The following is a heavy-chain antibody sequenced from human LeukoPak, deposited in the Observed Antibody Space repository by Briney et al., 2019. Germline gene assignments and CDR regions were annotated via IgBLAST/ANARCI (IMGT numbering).Heavy chain of an antibody. D-gene: IGHD3-9*01. Sequence: ASVKVSCKASGYTFTSYYMHWFRQAPGKGLEWMGGFHPEDGETLYAQKFQGRLTMTEDTSTDTAYMELRSLRSDDTAVYYCATSVRYSDWSFFRLAYWGQGTQVTVSS. CDR3: ATSVRYSDWSFFRLAY. CDR1: GYTFTSYY. J-gene: IGHJ4*02. CDR2: FHPEDGET. V-gene: IGHV1-24*01.